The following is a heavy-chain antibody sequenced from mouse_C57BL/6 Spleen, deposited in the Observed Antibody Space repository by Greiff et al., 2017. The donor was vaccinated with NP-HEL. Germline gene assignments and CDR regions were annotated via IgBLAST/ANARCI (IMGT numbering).Heavy chain of an antibody. J-gene: IGHJ2*01. V-gene: IGHV5-16*01. CDR1: GFTFSDYY. D-gene: IGHD2-2*01. CDR3: ARDNGYYFDY. Sequence: EVKLVESEGGLVQPGSSMKLSCTASGFTFSDYYMAWVRQVPEKGLEWVANINYDGSSTYYLDSLKSRFIISRDNAKKILYLQMSSLKSEDTATYYCARDNGYYFDYWGQGTTLTVSS. CDR2: INYDGSST.